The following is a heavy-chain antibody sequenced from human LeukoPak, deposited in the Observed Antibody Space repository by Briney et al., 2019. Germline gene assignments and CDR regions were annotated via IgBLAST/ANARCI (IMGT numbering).Heavy chain of an antibody. CDR3: ASDRVLGWGSLDN. CDR2: IRGDGYDT. CDR1: GLRFSDFW. D-gene: IGHD3-10*01. J-gene: IGHJ4*02. Sequence: GGSLRLSCTASGLRFSDFWMHWVRQAPGKGLVWVSRIRGDGYDTNYADSVKGRFTISRDNAQNTLYLQMNSLRAEDTAVYYCASDRVLGWGSLDNWGQGTLVTVSS. V-gene: IGHV3-74*01.